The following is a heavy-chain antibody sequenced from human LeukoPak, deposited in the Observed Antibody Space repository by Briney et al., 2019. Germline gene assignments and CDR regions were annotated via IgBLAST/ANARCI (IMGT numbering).Heavy chain of an antibody. V-gene: IGHV4-59*01. Sequence: SETLSLTCTVSGGSISSNYCSWIRQSPGKGLEWIAYMSYSGHSNSNPSLRGRVTTSVDTSKNQFSLRLNTVTAADTAVYYCATIVRGGASFDIWGRGTMVTVSS. CDR2: MSYSGHS. D-gene: IGHD1-26*01. J-gene: IGHJ3*02. CDR1: GGSISSNY. CDR3: ATIVRGGASFDI.